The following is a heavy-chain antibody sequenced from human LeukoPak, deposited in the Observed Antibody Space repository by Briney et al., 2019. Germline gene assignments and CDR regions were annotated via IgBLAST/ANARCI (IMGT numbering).Heavy chain of an antibody. CDR1: GFTFSNAW. CDR2: IKSKTDGGTT. J-gene: IGHJ4*02. CDR3: TTPYYYDSSGYPY. V-gene: IGHV3-15*01. D-gene: IGHD3-22*01. Sequence: PGGSLRLSCAASGFTFSNAWMSWVRQAPGKGLEWVGRIKSKTDGGTTDYAAPVKGRITISRDDSKNTLYLQMNSLKTEDTAVYYCTTPYYYDSSGYPYWGQGTLVTVSS.